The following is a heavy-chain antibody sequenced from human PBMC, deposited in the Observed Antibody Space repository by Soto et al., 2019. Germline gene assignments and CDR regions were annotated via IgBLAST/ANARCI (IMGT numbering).Heavy chain of an antibody. V-gene: IGHV1-69*12. J-gene: IGHJ2*01. CDR2: IIPIFGTA. D-gene: IGHD3-16*01. CDR1: GGTFSSYT. CDR3: ARGNHRGLQLWYSDL. Sequence: QVQLVQSGAEVKKPGSSVTVSCKASGGTFSSYTISWVRQAPGQGLEWMGGIIPIFGTANYAPKLHGRVTITADESTTAADKELRSLSSADTAVYYCARGNHRGLQLWYSDLWGRGTLVTDS.